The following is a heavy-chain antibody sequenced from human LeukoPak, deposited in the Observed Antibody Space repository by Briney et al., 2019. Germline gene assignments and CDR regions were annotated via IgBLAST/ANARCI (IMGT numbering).Heavy chain of an antibody. D-gene: IGHD2-15*01. CDR2: IRSKANSYAT. CDR1: GFTFSGSA. V-gene: IGHV3-73*01. Sequence: GGSLTLSCAASGFTFSGSAMHWVRQASGKGLEWVGRIRSKANSYATAYAASVKGRFTASRDDSKNTAYLQMNSRKTEDTAVYYCTKILCSGGSCYFGYWGQGTLVTVSS. CDR3: TKILCSGGSCYFGY. J-gene: IGHJ4*02.